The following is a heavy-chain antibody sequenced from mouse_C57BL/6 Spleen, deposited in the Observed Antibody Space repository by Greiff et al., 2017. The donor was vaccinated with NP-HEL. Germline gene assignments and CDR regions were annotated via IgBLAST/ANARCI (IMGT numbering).Heavy chain of an antibody. CDR1: GFTFNTYA. Sequence: EVQLVESGGGLVQPKGSLKLSCAASGFTFNTYAMHWVRQAPGTGLEWVARIRSKSSNYATYYADSVKDRFTISSDDSQSMLYLQMNNLKTEDTAMYYCVRDYDYGSSYAWFAYWGQGTLVTVSA. J-gene: IGHJ3*01. V-gene: IGHV10-3*01. D-gene: IGHD1-1*01. CDR3: VRDYDYGSSYAWFAY. CDR2: IRSKSSNYAT.